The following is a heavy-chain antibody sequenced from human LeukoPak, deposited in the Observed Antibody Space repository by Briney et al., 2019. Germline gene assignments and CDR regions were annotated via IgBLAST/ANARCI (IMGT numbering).Heavy chain of an antibody. Sequence: GSVXXYYWNWIRQPAGKGLEWVGRIYNTGSTWYNPSLKSRVSMSIDTSKNQCSLKLHSVTAADAAVYYCAXXXXXXXXXIXXXXYDYWGXGXLVTVSS. CDR3: AXXXXXXXXXIXXXXYDY. CDR1: GSVXXYY. CDR2: IYNTGST. J-gene: IGHJ4*02. V-gene: IGHV4-4*07.